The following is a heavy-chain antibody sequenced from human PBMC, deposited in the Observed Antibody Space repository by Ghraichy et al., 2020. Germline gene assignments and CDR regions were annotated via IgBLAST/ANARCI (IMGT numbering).Heavy chain of an antibody. D-gene: IGHD5-18*01. CDR1: GGTFSSYA. CDR3: ARSQGYSYGYYFDY. CDR2: IIPIFGTA. V-gene: IGHV1-69*06. Sequence: SVKVSCKASGGTFSSYAISWEREAPGQGLEWMGGIIPIFGTANYAQKFQGKVTITADKSTSKANMELRSLRSEDTAVYYCARSQGYSYGYYFDYWGQGTLVTVSS. J-gene: IGHJ4*02.